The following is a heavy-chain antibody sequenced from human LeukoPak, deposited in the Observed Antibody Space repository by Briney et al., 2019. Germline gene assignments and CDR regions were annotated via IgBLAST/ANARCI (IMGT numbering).Heavy chain of an antibody. V-gene: IGHV3-48*01. CDR2: ISSTSSTI. CDR3: ARGRISLTASLDY. J-gene: IGHJ4*02. Sequence: GSLRLSCAASGFTFSGYSMSWVRQAPGEGLEWLSYISSTSSTIYYADSVKGRFTVSRDNAKNSVSLQINSLRADDTAVYYCARGRISLTASLDYWGQGTLVTVSS. CDR1: GFTFSGYS. D-gene: IGHD3-9*01.